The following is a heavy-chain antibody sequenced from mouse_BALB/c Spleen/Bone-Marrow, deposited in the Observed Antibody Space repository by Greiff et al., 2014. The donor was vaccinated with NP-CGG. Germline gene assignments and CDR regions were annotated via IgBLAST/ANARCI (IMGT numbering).Heavy chain of an antibody. CDR2: IDPANGNT. CDR3: ATYYYGSRWAFAY. CDR1: GFNIKDTY. V-gene: IGHV14-3*02. Sequence: VQLKESGAELVKPGASVKLSCTASGFNIKDTYMHWVKQRPEQGLEWIGRIDPANGNTKYDPKFQGKATITADTSSNTAYLQLSSLTSEDAAVYYCATYYYGSRWAFAYWGQGTLVTVSA. J-gene: IGHJ3*01. D-gene: IGHD1-1*01.